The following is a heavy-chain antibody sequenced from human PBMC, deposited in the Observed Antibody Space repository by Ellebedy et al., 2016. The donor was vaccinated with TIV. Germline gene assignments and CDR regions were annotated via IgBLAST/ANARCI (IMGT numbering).Heavy chain of an antibody. CDR3: ARGGGWLQLGYDY. J-gene: IGHJ4*02. CDR2: IYYSGST. Sequence: SETLSLTCTVSGGSIRSYYWSWIRQPPGKGLEWIGYIYYSGSTNYNPSLKSRVTISVDKSKNQFSLKLNSVTAADTAVYYCARGGGWLQLGYDYWGQGTLVTVSS. V-gene: IGHV4-59*12. D-gene: IGHD5-24*01. CDR1: GGSIRSYY.